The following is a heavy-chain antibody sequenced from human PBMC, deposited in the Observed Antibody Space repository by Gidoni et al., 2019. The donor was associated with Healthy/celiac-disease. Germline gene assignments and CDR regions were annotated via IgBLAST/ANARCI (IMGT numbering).Heavy chain of an antibody. CDR3: ARHSHLSCWFDP. Sequence: QLQLQESGPGLVKPSETLSLTCTVSGGSISSSSYYWGWIRQPPGKGLEWIGSIYYSGSTYYNPSLKSRVTISVDTSKNQFSLKLSSVTAADTAVYYCARHSHLSCWFDPWGQGTLVTVSS. D-gene: IGHD1-1*01. V-gene: IGHV4-39*01. CDR1: GGSISSSSYY. CDR2: IYYSGST. J-gene: IGHJ5*02.